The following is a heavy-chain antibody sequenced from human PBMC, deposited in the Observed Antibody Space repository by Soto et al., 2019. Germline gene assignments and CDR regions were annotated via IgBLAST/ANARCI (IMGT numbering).Heavy chain of an antibody. J-gene: IGHJ3*02. D-gene: IGHD3-22*01. CDR2: IKQDGSEK. CDR3: ARNGIYDSSNYPDAFDI. V-gene: IGHV3-7*03. Sequence: XGSLTLSFAASGSTSSNYCRSWVRQAPGKGLEWVANIKQDGSEKYYVDSVRGRFTISRDNAKNSLYLQMNSLRAEDTAVYYCARNGIYDSSNYPDAFDIWGQGTMVTVSS. CDR1: GSTSSNYC.